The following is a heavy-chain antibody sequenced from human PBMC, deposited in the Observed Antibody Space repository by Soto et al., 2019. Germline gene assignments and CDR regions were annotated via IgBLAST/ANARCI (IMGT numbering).Heavy chain of an antibody. CDR1: GFTFSSYS. V-gene: IGHV3-21*01. CDR2: ISSSSSYI. J-gene: IGHJ3*02. Sequence: EVQLVESGGGLVKPGGSLRLSCAASGFTFSSYSMNWVRQAPGKGLEWVSSISSSSSYIYYADSVKGRFTISRDNAKKSLDLQINSLRAEDTAVDYCARGLRYSRGVDIWGQGTMVTVSS. CDR3: ARGLRYSRGVDI. D-gene: IGHD6-13*01.